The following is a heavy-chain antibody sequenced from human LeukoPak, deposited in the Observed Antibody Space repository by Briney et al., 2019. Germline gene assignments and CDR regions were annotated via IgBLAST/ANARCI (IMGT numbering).Heavy chain of an antibody. V-gene: IGHV3-30-3*01. J-gene: IGHJ6*02. CDR3: ARVTSSGVYYYHYGMDV. CDR2: ISYDGSNK. D-gene: IGHD6-19*01. CDR1: GFTFSSYA. Sequence: AGGSLRLSCAASGFTFSSYAMHWVRQAPGKGLEWVAVISYDGSNKYYADSVKGRFTISRDNSKNTLYLQMNSLRAEDTAVYYCARVTSSGVYYYHYGMDVWGQGTTVTVSS.